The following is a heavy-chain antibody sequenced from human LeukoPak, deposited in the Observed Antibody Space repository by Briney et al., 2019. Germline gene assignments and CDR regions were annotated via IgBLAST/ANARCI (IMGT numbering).Heavy chain of an antibody. J-gene: IGHJ4*02. CDR3: ARGGGEYYDILTDYNIPYIIDY. CDR2: IYYSGST. CDR1: GGSTRGYN. V-gene: IGHV4-59*01. D-gene: IGHD3-9*01. Sequence: SETLSLTCVVSGGSTRGYNRSTVRQPPGKGLEWIGYIYYSGSTNYNPSLKSRVTISVDTSKNQFSLKLSSVTAADTAVYYCARGGGEYYDILTDYNIPYIIDYWGQGTLVTVSS.